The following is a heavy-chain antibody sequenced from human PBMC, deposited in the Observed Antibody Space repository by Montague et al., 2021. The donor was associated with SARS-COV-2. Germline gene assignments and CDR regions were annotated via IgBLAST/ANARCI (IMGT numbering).Heavy chain of an antibody. CDR1: GFTFSSYW. D-gene: IGHD6-19*01. CDR2: IKQDGSEK. Sequence: SLRLSGAASGFTFSSYWMSWVRQAPGKGLEWVANIKQDGSEKYYVDSVKGRFTISRDNAKNSLYLQMNSLRAEDTAVYYCASLYSSGWPFDYWGQGTLVTVSS. J-gene: IGHJ4*02. CDR3: ASLYSSGWPFDY. V-gene: IGHV3-7*01.